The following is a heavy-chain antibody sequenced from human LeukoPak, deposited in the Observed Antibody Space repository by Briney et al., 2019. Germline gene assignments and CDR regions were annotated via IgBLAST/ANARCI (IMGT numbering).Heavy chain of an antibody. V-gene: IGHV3-23*01. J-gene: IGHJ3*02. CDR1: GFTFNNYA. CDR2: ISGGGST. Sequence: PGGSLRLSCGASGFTFNNYAMTWVRQAPGKGLEWVSAISGGGSTYYADSVKGRFTISRDNSKNALYLQMNSLRAEDTAVYYCAKSRWETYALRACDIWGQGTMVTVSS. CDR3: AKSRWETYALRACDI. D-gene: IGHD1-26*01.